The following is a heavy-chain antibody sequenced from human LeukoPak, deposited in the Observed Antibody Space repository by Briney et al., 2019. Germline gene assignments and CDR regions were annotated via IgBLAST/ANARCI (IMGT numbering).Heavy chain of an antibody. Sequence: SQTLSLTCTVSGRSISSGSYYWSWIRQPAGKGLEWIGRIYTSGSTNYNPSLKSRVTISVDTSKNQFSLKLSSVTAADTAVYYCARGRYDFWSGYYPFDYWGQGTLVTVSS. V-gene: IGHV4-61*02. D-gene: IGHD3-3*01. J-gene: IGHJ4*02. CDR1: GRSISSGSYY. CDR3: ARGRYDFWSGYYPFDY. CDR2: IYTSGST.